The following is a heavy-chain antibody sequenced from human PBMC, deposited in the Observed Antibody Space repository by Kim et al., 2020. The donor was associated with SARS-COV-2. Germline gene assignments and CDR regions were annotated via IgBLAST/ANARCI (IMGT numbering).Heavy chain of an antibody. Sequence: YADSVKGRLTISRENSKKPLYLQMNSLRAEDTAVYYCARLSGNYYYGMDVWGQGTTVTVSS. CDR3: ARLSGNYYYGMDV. J-gene: IGHJ6*02. D-gene: IGHD6-25*01. V-gene: IGHV3-53*01.